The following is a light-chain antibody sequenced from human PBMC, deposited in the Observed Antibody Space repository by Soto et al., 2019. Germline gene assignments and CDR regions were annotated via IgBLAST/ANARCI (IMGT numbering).Light chain of an antibody. CDR3: NSYTSSTALPDV. J-gene: IGLJ1*01. Sequence: QPVLSQPPSASGTPGQRVTISCSGSSTNIGSNYVYWYHQLPGTAPKIVIYRNNQRPSGVYNRFSGSKSANTDSLTISGLQADDAGDYYCNSYTSSTALPDVFGTGTKVTVL. CDR2: RNN. CDR1: STNIGSNY. V-gene: IGLV1-47*01.